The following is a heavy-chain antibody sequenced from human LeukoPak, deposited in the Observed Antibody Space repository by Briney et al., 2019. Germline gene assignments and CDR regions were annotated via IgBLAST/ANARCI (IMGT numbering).Heavy chain of an antibody. J-gene: IGHJ3*02. CDR1: GFTFSSYG. Sequence: GGSLRLSCAASGFTFSSYGMHRVRQAPGKGLEWVAFIRYDGSNKYYADSVKGRFTISRDNSKNTLYLQMSSLRAEDAAVYYCAKGRGYSGYDSGAFDIWGQGTMVTVSS. D-gene: IGHD5-12*01. CDR3: AKGRGYSGYDSGAFDI. CDR2: IRYDGSNK. V-gene: IGHV3-30*02.